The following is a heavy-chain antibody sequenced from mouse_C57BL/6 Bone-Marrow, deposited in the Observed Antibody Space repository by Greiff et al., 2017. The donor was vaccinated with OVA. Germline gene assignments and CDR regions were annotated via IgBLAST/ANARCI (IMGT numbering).Heavy chain of an antibody. Sequence: QVQLKQSGPELVKPGASVKISCKASGYAFSSSWMNWVKQRPGKGLEWIGRIYPGDGDTNYNGKFKGKATLTADKSSSTAYMQLSSLTSEDSAVYFCARRESITTVDPYYAMDYWGQGTSVTVSS. V-gene: IGHV1-82*01. CDR1: GYAFSSSW. J-gene: IGHJ4*01. CDR3: ARRESITTVDPYYAMDY. D-gene: IGHD1-1*01. CDR2: IYPGDGDT.